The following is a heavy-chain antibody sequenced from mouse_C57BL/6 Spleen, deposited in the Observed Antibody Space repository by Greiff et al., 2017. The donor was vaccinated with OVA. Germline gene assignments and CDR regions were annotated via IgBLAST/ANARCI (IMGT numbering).Heavy chain of an antibody. CDR2: IYPGDGDT. CDR1: GYAFSSSW. V-gene: IGHV1-82*01. CDR3: ARGIYYDYDGGYFDV. D-gene: IGHD2-4*01. Sequence: QVQLQQSGPELVKPGASVKISCKASGYAFSSSWMNWVKQRPGKGLEWIGRIYPGDGDTNYNGKFKGKATLTADKSSSTAYMQLSSLTSEDSAVYVCARGIYYDYDGGYFDVWGTGTTVTVSS. J-gene: IGHJ1*03.